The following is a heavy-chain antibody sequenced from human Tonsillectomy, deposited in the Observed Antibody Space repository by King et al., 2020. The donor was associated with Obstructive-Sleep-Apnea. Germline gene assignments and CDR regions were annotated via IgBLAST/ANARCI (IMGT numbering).Heavy chain of an antibody. Sequence: VQLVESGGGLVQPGRSLRLSCAASGFTFDDYAMHWVRQAPGKGLEWVSGISWNSGSISYADSVKDRFTISRDNAKNSLYLQMNSLRAEDTALYYCAKGMETVTTEVDSSGQGNLVTVSS. CDR1: GFTFDDYA. V-gene: IGHV3-9*01. J-gene: IGHJ4*02. CDR2: ISWNSGSI. D-gene: IGHD4-17*01. CDR3: AKGMETVTTEVDS.